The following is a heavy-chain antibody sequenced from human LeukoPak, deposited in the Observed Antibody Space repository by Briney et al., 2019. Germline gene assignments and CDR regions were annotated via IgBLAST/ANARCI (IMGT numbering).Heavy chain of an antibody. CDR1: GFTFSSYG. CDR3: AKIGVGTTSGAFDI. Sequence: GGSLRLSCAASGFTFSSYGMHWVRQAPGKGLEWVAVIWYDGGNKYYADSVKGRFTISRDNSKNTLYLQMNSLRAEDTAVYYCAKIGVGTTSGAFDIWGQGTMVTVSS. CDR2: IWYDGGNK. D-gene: IGHD1-26*01. J-gene: IGHJ3*02. V-gene: IGHV3-33*06.